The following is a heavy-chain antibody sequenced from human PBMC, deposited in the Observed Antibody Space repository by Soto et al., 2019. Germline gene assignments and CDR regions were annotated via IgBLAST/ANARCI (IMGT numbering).Heavy chain of an antibody. CDR3: ARASRTMPNV. D-gene: IGHD2-2*01. J-gene: IGHJ6*04. Sequence: EEQLVESGGGLVQPGGSLRLSCAASGFTFTSYWMDWVRQAPGKGLEWVANIKEDGSEAKYVDSVKGRFTISRDNAKKSLSLQMNSLRPEDTAVYYCARASRTMPNVCGKGTTVTVSS. CDR1: GFTFTSYW. V-gene: IGHV3-7*04. CDR2: IKEDGSEA.